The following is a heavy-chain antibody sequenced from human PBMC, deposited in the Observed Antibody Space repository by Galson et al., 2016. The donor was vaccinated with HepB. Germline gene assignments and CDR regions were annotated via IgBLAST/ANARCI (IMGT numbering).Heavy chain of an antibody. D-gene: IGHD2-15*01. CDR2: ISYDGSNK. CDR3: AKGLGVEAGDGFDM. Sequence: SLRLSCAASGFTFSHYGMHWVRQAPGKGLEWVAVISYDGSNKYSTESVKGRFTISRDNPKNTLFLQMNSLRADDTAAYFCAKGLGVEAGDGFDMWGQGTMVTVSS. V-gene: IGHV3-30*18. CDR1: GFTFSHYG. J-gene: IGHJ3*02.